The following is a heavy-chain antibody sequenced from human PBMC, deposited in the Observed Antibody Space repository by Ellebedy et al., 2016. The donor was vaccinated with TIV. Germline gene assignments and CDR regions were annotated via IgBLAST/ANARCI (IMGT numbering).Heavy chain of an antibody. CDR1: GFTFDDYA. D-gene: IGHD6-19*01. Sequence: GESLKISCAASGFTFDDYAMHWVRQAPGKGLEWVANIKQDGSEKYYVDSVKGRFSISRDNAKNSLYVQMNSLRDEDTAVYYCARDQWLGRAYYFDSWGQGTLVTVSS. V-gene: IGHV3-7*01. CDR2: IKQDGSEK. J-gene: IGHJ4*02. CDR3: ARDQWLGRAYYFDS.